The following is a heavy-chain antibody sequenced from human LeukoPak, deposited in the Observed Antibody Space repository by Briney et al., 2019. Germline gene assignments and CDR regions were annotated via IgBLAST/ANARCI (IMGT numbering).Heavy chain of an antibody. V-gene: IGHV1-2*02. Sequence: ASVKASCKASGGTFSSYAISWVRQAPGQGLEWMGWINPNSGGTNYAQKFQGRVTMTRDTSISTAYMELSRLRSDDTVVYYCARDSSSPYHFDYWGQGTLVTVSS. CDR2: INPNSGGT. CDR1: GGTFSSYA. D-gene: IGHD6-13*01. J-gene: IGHJ4*02. CDR3: ARDSSSPYHFDY.